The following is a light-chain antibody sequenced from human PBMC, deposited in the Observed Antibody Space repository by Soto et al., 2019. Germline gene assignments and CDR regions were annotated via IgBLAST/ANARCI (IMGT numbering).Light chain of an antibody. Sequence: ESVLAQSPGTLSLSPGEGATLSCRSSRIVISNYLAWYQKKPGQAPRLLIYGASNRATGVPDRFSGSGSGTEFTLTIRGLESEDVAVYFCQKYDTSPYSFGQGTKLEIK. CDR1: RIVISNY. V-gene: IGKV3-20*01. CDR3: QKYDTSPYS. J-gene: IGKJ2*03. CDR2: GAS.